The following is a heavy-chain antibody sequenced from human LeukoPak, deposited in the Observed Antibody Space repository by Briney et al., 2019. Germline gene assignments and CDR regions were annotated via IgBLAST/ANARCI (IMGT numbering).Heavy chain of an antibody. J-gene: IGHJ6*03. D-gene: IGHD3-3*01. CDR1: GGSFSGYY. CDR3: ARSSGKWSGDYYYHYMDV. Sequence: SETLSLTCAVYGGSFSGYYWSWIRQPPGKGLEWIGEINHSGSTNYNPSLKSRVTISVDTSKNQFSLKLSSVTAADTAVYYCARSSGKWSGDYYYHYMDVWGRGTTVTISS. CDR2: INHSGST. V-gene: IGHV4-34*01.